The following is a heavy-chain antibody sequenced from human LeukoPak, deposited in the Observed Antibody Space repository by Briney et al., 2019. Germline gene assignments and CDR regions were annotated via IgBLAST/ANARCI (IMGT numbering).Heavy chain of an antibody. CDR3: ARKPIVGSAWYYFDY. J-gene: IGHJ4*02. Sequence: SETLSLTCTVSGGSVNSGSYYWCWIRQAPGEGLEWIGNIYYSGSAYYTPSLESRVTMSVDTSKNQFSLKLSSVTAADTAVYYCARKPIVGSAWYYFDYWGQGTLVTVSS. V-gene: IGHV4-39*07. D-gene: IGHD6-13*01. CDR2: IYYSGSA. CDR1: GGSVNSGSYY.